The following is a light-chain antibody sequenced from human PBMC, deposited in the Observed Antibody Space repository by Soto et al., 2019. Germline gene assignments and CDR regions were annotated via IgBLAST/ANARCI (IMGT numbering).Light chain of an antibody. CDR1: HTVRIN. CDR3: QPYQSLWT. CDR2: GTS. J-gene: IGKJ1*01. V-gene: IGKV3-15*01. Sequence: IEMTHSPPTLYVSPGDIASLSCRASHTVRINVAWHHQRPCQAPRLVIYGTSTRAGGIPARFSGGGSGTEFTLTISNPQSEDFGIYYCQPYQSLWTFGQGTKVDIK.